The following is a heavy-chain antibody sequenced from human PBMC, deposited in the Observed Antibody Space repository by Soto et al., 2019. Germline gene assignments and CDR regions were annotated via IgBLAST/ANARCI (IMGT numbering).Heavy chain of an antibody. J-gene: IGHJ4*02. CDR2: IYWDGDK. CDR1: GFSLDSTAVG. D-gene: IGHD3-10*01. V-gene: IGHV2-5*02. Sequence: QITVNESGPTLVKPMQTLTLTCNFSGFSLDSTAVGVGWLRQPPGKALECLALIYWDGDKRYNSSLPNRVISTKDTSKDQVVLTKTDMAHADTGTYFCTHFTIGGTFVRGGAFDSWGQGVLVTVSS. CDR3: THFTIGGTFVRGGAFDS.